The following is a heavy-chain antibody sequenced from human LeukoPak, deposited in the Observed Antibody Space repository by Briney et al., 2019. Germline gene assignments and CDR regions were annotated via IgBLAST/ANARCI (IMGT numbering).Heavy chain of an antibody. CDR3: ARARGVVWFDP. D-gene: IGHD2-15*01. Sequence: GGSLRLSCAASGFIFSNYGMNWVRQAPGKGLEWVAAISASGSATSYADSVKGRFTISRDNAKNSLYLQMNSLRAEDTAVYYCARARGVVWFDPWGQGTLVTVSS. CDR1: GFIFSNYG. V-gene: IGHV3-21*01. CDR2: ISASGSAT. J-gene: IGHJ5*02.